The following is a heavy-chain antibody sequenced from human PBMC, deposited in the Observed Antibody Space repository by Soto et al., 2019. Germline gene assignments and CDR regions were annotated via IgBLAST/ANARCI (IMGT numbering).Heavy chain of an antibody. CDR3: ASRRYYYDSSGYYDY. CDR1: GYSISSGYY. CDR2: IYHSGST. V-gene: IGHV4-38-2*01. Sequence: KPSETLSLTCAVSGYSISSGYYWGWIRQPPGKGLEWIGSIYHSGSTYYNPSLKSRVTISVDTSKNQFSLKLSSVTAADTAVYYCASRRYYYDSSGYYDYWGQGTLVTVSS. D-gene: IGHD3-22*01. J-gene: IGHJ4*02.